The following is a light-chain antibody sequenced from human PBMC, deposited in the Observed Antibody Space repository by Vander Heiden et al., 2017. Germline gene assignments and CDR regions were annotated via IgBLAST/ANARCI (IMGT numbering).Light chain of an antibody. Sequence: LGQTVRITCQGDSLRSYYASWYQQKPGQAPVLVIYGKNNRPSGIPERFSGSSSGNTASLTITGAQAEDEADYYCNSRDSSGNHVVFGGGTKLTVL. CDR1: SLRSYY. V-gene: IGLV3-19*01. J-gene: IGLJ2*01. CDR2: GKN. CDR3: NSRDSSGNHVV.